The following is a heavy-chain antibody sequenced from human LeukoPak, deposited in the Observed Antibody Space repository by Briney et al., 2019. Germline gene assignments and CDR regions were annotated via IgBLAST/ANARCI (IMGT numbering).Heavy chain of an antibody. D-gene: IGHD1-26*01. CDR3: ARAREVGSYSYAFDI. V-gene: IGHV1-69*13. CDR1: GGTFSSYA. J-gene: IGHJ3*02. CDR2: IIPIFGTA. Sequence: GASVKVSCKASGGTFSSYAISWVRQAPGQGLEWMGGIIPIFGTANYAQKFQGRVTITADESTSTAYMELSSLRSEDTAVYYCARAREVGSYSYAFDIWGQGTMVTVSS.